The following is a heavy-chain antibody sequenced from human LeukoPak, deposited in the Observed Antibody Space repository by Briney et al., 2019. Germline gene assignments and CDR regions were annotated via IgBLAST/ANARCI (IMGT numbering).Heavy chain of an antibody. J-gene: IGHJ4*02. V-gene: IGHV4-59*01. CDR1: GGSISSYS. CDR3: VSSYGGYVLDY. D-gene: IGHD5-12*01. CDR2: VYHSGSI. Sequence: SETLSLTCTVSGGSISSYSWNWIRQSPGKGLEWIGRVYHSGSINYNPSLKSRVTISVATSKNQFSLNLSSVTAADTAVYYCVSSYGGYVLDYWGQGTLVIVSS.